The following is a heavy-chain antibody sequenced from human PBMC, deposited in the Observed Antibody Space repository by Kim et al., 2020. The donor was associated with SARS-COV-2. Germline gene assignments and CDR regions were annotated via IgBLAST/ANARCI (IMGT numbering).Heavy chain of an antibody. CDR1: GFTFSSYS. Sequence: GGSLRLSCAASGFTFSSYSMNWVRQAPGKGLEWVSSISSSSSYIYYADSVKGRFTISRDNAKNSLYLQMNSLRAEDTAVYYCAREGAAAGYYYYMDVCGKGTTVTVSS. CDR2: ISSSSSYI. J-gene: IGHJ6*03. CDR3: AREGAAAGYYYYMDV. V-gene: IGHV3-21*01. D-gene: IGHD6-13*01.